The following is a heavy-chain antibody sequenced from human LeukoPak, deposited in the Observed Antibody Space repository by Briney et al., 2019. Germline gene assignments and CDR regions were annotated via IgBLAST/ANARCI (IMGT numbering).Heavy chain of an antibody. D-gene: IGHD6-13*01. CDR3: ARALGAAAEDYYYYYMDV. J-gene: IGHJ6*03. CDR1: GGSISSYY. V-gene: IGHV4-59*06. Sequence: SETLSLTCTVSGGSISSYYWSWIRQHPGKGLEWIGYIYYSGSTYYNPSLKSRVTISVDTSKNQFSLKLSSVTAADTAVYYCARALGAAAEDYYYYYMDVWGKGTTVTVSS. CDR2: IYYSGST.